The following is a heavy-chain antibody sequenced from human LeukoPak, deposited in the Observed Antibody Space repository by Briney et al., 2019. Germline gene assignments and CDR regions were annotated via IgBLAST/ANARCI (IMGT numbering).Heavy chain of an antibody. V-gene: IGHV4-34*01. CDR2: INHSGST. J-gene: IGHJ1*01. D-gene: IGHD3-10*01. CDR1: GGSFSGYY. CDR3: ARGGRTTYYYGSGSHEYFQH. Sequence: SETLSLTCAVYGGSFSGYYWSWIRQPPGKGLEWIVEINHSGSTNYNPSLKSRVTISVDTYKNKFSLKLSSVTAADTAVYYCARGGRTTYYYGSGSHEYFQHWGQGTLVTVSS.